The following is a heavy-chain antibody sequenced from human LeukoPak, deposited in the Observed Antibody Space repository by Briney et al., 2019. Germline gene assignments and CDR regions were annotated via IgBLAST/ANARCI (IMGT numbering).Heavy chain of an antibody. CDR1: GFTFSDYY. CDR2: ISSSGTTI. Sequence: GGSLRLSCAASGFTFSDYYMSWIRQAPGKGLEWLSYISSSGTTIYYADSVKGRFTISRDNAKNSLYLQMNSLRAEDTAVYYCARDHDWNDVVNYYYYMDVWGKGTTVTISS. D-gene: IGHD1-1*01. V-gene: IGHV3-11*04. CDR3: ARDHDWNDVVNYYYYMDV. J-gene: IGHJ6*03.